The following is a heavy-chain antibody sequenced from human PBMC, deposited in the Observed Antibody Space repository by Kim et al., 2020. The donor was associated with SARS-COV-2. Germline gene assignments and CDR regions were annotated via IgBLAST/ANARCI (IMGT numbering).Heavy chain of an antibody. D-gene: IGHD3-3*01. Sequence: ADSVKGRFTISRDNSKNTLYLQMNSLRAEDTAVYYCAKDFDDFWSGSFSGWGQGTLVTVSS. J-gene: IGHJ4*02. V-gene: IGHV3-33*06. CDR3: AKDFDDFWSGSFSG.